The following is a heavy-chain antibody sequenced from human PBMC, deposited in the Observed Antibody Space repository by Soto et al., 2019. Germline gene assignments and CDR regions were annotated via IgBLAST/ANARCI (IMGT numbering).Heavy chain of an antibody. Sequence: ASVTVSCQASGGTFSSYTIIWVRQAPGQGLEWMGWISAYNGNTNYAQKPQGRVTMTTDTSTSTAYMELRSLRSDDTAVYYCARDRGYYYDSSAHYWGQGTLVTVSS. CDR3: ARDRGYYYDSSAHY. V-gene: IGHV1-18*01. CDR2: ISAYNGNT. CDR1: GGTFSSYT. D-gene: IGHD3-22*01. J-gene: IGHJ4*02.